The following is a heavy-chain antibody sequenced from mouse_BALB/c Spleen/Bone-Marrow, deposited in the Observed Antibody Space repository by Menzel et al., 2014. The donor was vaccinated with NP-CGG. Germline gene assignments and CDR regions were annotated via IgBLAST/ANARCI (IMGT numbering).Heavy chain of an antibody. Sequence: VKLMESGAELVKPGASVKLSCKASGYTFTSYYMYWVKQRPGQGLEWIGGMNPNNGNTNFSGTFKSKATLTVDKSSSTAYMQLSSLTSEDSAVYYCTRRDYWGQGTTLTVSS. V-gene: IGHV1S81*02. J-gene: IGHJ2*01. CDR1: GYTFTSYY. CDR3: TRRDY. CDR2: MNPNNGNT.